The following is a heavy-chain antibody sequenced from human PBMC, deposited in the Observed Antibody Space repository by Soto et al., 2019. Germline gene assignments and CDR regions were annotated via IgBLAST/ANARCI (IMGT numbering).Heavy chain of an antibody. V-gene: IGHV3-74*01. CDR3: ARVMVYYDFWSGTFDY. CDR1: GFTFSSYW. D-gene: IGHD3-3*01. J-gene: IGHJ4*02. CDR2: INSDGSST. Sequence: GGSLRLSCAASGFTFSSYWMHWVRQAPGKGLVWVSRINSDGSSTSYADSVKGRFTISRDNAKNTLYLQMNSLRAEDTAVYYCARVMVYYDFWSGTFDYWGQGTLVTVSS.